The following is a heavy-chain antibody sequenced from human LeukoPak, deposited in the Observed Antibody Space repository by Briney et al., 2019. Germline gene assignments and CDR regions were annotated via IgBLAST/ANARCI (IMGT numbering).Heavy chain of an antibody. D-gene: IGHD6-19*01. CDR3: ARMISSGWRRGDAFDI. V-gene: IGHV4-61*02. Sequence: SETLSLTCTVSGDSMTNTDYYWTWLRHPAGKRLEWLGRIYTSGGTDYNPSLKSRLTISVARTKNQFSLNLGSVTAADTAVYYCARMISSGWRRGDAFDIWGQGTMVTVSS. CDR2: IYTSGGT. CDR1: GDSMTNTDYY. J-gene: IGHJ3*02.